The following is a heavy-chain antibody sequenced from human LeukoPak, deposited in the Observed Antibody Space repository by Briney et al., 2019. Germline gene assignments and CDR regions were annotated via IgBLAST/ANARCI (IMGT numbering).Heavy chain of an antibody. CDR1: GGSISSSNW. CDR3: ASSGYTSQNWFDP. D-gene: IGHD6-13*01. CDR2: IYHSGST. V-gene: IGHV4-4*02. J-gene: IGHJ5*02. Sequence: PSETLSLTCAVSGGSISSSNWWSWVRPPPGKGLEWIGEIYHSGSTNYNPSLKSRVTISVDKSKNQFSLKLSSVTAADTAVYYCASSGYTSQNWFDPWGQGTLVTVSS.